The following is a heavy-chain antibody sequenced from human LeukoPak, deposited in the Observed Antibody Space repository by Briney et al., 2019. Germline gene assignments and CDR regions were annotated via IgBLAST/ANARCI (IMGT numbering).Heavy chain of an antibody. CDR3: ARGPTRANSSDY. D-gene: IGHD2/OR15-2a*01. Sequence: PRGSLRLSCAASGFTFSSYWMSWVRQPPGKGLEWVAKIKQDGSEKYYVDSVKGRFTISRDNAKNSLYLQMNSLRAEDTAVYYCARGPTRANSSDYWGQGARLTVPS. J-gene: IGHJ4*02. CDR2: IKQDGSEK. CDR1: GFTFSSYW. V-gene: IGHV3-7*01.